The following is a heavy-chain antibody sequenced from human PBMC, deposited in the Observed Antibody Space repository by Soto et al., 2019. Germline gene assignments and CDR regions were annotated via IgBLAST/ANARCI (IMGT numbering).Heavy chain of an antibody. J-gene: IGHJ4*02. CDR3: AKGVRYSSRSYTMAY. Sequence: GLPQRRRWAAGEGTFGAQAVPWVRQDPGKGLEWVALISYDASDKDYAAYVKGRFTISRDNSKSTLYLQMRSLRVEETDVYYCAKGVRYSSRSYTMAYWGKGALVTVSS. CDR1: EGTFGAQA. V-gene: IGHV3-30-3*01. CDR2: ISYDASDK. D-gene: IGHD5-18*01.